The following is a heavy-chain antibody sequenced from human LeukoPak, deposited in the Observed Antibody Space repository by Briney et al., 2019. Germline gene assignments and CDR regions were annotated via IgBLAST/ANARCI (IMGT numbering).Heavy chain of an antibody. D-gene: IGHD5-24*01. CDR1: GGSISSGDYY. J-gene: IGHJ4*02. CDR2: IYYSGST. CDR3: ARGSVEMATIGDY. V-gene: IGHV4-30-4*08. Sequence: PPETLSLTCTVSGGSISSGDYYWSWIRQPPGKGLEWIGYIYYSGSTYYNPSLKSRVTISVDTSKNQFSLKLSSVTAADTAVYYCARGSVEMATIGDYWGQGTLVTVSS.